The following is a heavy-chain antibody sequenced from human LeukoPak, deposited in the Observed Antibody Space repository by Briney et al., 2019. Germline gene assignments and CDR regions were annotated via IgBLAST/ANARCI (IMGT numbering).Heavy chain of an antibody. CDR3: ARVDDDSSGHYFDY. Sequence: SETLSLTCTVSGGSISSGDYYWSWIRQPPGKGLEWIGYIYYSGSTYYNPSLKSRVTISVDTSKNQFSLKLSSVTAADTAVYYCARVDDDSSGHYFDYWGQGTLVTVSS. J-gene: IGHJ4*02. D-gene: IGHD3-22*01. V-gene: IGHV4-30-4*01. CDR2: IYYSGST. CDR1: GGSISSGDYY.